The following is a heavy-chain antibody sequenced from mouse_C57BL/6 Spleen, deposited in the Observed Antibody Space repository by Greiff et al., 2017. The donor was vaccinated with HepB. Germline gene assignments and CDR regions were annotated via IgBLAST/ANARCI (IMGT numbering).Heavy chain of an antibody. CDR3: ANLYYYGSSPYYFDY. V-gene: IGHV1-55*01. Sequence: QVQLQQPGAELVKPGASVKMSCKASGYTFTSYWITWVKQRPGQGLEWIGDIYPGSGSTNYNEKFKSKATLTVDTSSSTAYMQLSSLTSEDSAVYYGANLYYYGSSPYYFDYWGQGTTLTVSS. J-gene: IGHJ2*01. D-gene: IGHD1-1*01. CDR2: IYPGSGST. CDR1: GYTFTSYW.